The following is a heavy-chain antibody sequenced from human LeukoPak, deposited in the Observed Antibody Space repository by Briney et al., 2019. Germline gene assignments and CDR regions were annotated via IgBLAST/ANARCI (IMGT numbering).Heavy chain of an antibody. Sequence: ASVKVSCKASGYTFTGYYMHWVRQAPGQGLEWMGWINPNSGGTNYAQKFQGRVTMTRDTSIGTAYMELSRLRSDDTAVYYCARERAILDWFDPWGQGTLVTVSS. J-gene: IGHJ5*02. D-gene: IGHD2-2*01. CDR2: INPNSGGT. V-gene: IGHV1-2*02. CDR1: GYTFTGYY. CDR3: ARERAILDWFDP.